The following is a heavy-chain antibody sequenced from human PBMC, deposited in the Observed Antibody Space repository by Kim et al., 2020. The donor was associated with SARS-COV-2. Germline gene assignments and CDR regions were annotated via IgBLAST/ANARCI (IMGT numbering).Heavy chain of an antibody. CDR3: AKDLRERPDKHKADSSSWNY. J-gene: IGHJ4*02. D-gene: IGHD6-13*01. Sequence: GGSLRLSCAASGFTFSSYAMSWVRQAPGKGLEWVSAISGSGGSTYYADSVKGRFTISRDNSKNTLYLQMNSLRAEDTAVYYCAKDLRERPDKHKADSSSWNYWGQGTLVTVSS. CDR2: ISGSGGST. CDR1: GFTFSSYA. V-gene: IGHV3-23*01.